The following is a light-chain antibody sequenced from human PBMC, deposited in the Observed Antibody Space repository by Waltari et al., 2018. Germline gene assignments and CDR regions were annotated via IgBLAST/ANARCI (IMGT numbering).Light chain of an antibody. CDR1: QDITNY. CDR3: QQYDGPPYT. CDR2: DAS. Sequence: DIQMTQSQSSLSASVGDRVTITCQASQDITNYLNWYQQKPGKAPKLLIFDASILEAGVASRFSGSGSGTHFTFTISSLQPEDFATYYCQQYDGPPYTFGQGTRLET. V-gene: IGKV1-33*01. J-gene: IGKJ2*01.